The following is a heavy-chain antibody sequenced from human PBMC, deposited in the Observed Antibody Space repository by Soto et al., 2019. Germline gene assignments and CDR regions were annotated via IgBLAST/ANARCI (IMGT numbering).Heavy chain of an antibody. J-gene: IGHJ4*02. V-gene: IGHV3-49*04. D-gene: IGHD1-26*01. CDR2: IRSEANGGTT. CDR1: GFTFAYYT. CDR3: TRVGKFDY. Sequence: GGSLRLSCTGSGFTFAYYTMSWVRQAPGKGLEWVGLIRSEANGGTTHYAASVHGGFIISRDDSRGIAFLQMNNLKSEDTAVYYCTRVGKFDYWGQGTLVTVSS.